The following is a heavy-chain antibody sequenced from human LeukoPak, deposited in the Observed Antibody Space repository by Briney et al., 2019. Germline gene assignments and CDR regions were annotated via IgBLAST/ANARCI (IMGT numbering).Heavy chain of an antibody. Sequence: AETLSLTCTVSGVSISSYYWSGLRQPPGKGLEGVGSIYYSGSAYYNPSLKSRVTISVDPSKHPFSLTLSSVTAAATAVYYCARGDIAAAGTNWFDPWGQGTLVTVSS. V-gene: IGHV4-39*01. J-gene: IGHJ5*02. CDR1: GVSISSYY. CDR2: IYYSGSA. CDR3: ARGDIAAAGTNWFDP. D-gene: IGHD6-13*01.